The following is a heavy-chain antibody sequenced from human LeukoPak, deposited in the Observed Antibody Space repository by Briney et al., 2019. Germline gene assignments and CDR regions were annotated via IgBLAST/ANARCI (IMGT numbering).Heavy chain of an antibody. Sequence: GGSLRLSCAASGFTFSSYWMSWVRQAPGKGLEWVANIKQDGSEKYYVDSVKGRFTISRDNAKSSLYLQMNSLRAEDTAVYYCARASIAAAGTIGLFDYWGQGTLVTVSS. CDR1: GFTFSSYW. CDR3: ARASIAAAGTIGLFDY. J-gene: IGHJ4*02. D-gene: IGHD6-13*01. CDR2: IKQDGSEK. V-gene: IGHV3-7*01.